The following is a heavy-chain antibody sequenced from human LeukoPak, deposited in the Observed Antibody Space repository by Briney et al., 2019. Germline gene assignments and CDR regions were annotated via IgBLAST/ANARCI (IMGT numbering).Heavy chain of an antibody. CDR1: TFIFSNYW. Sequence: GGSLRLSCAASTFIFSNYWMSWVRQAPGKGLEWVANIKQDGGEKYYVDSVKGRFTISRDNPKNSLYLQMNNLRVEDTAVYYCARAAAGFDYWGQGTLVTVSS. CDR3: ARAAAGFDY. V-gene: IGHV3-7*01. CDR2: IKQDGGEK. D-gene: IGHD6-13*01. J-gene: IGHJ4*02.